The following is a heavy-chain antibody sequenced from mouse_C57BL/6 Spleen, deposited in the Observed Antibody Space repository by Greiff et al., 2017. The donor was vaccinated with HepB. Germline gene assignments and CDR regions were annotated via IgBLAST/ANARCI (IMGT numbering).Heavy chain of an antibody. CDR1: GYTFTDYY. J-gene: IGHJ3*01. CDR2: INPNNGGT. D-gene: IGHD4-1*01. Sequence: VQLQQSGPELVKPGASVKISCKASGYTFTDYYMNWVKQSHGKSLEWIGDINPNNGGTSYNQKFKGKATLTVDKSSSTAYMELRSLTSEDSAVYYCARNGKEEGFAYWGQGTLVTVSA. CDR3: ARNGKEEGFAY. V-gene: IGHV1-26*01.